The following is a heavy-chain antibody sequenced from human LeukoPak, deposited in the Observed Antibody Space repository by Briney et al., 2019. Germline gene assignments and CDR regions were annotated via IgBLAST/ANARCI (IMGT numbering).Heavy chain of an antibody. D-gene: IGHD3-22*01. CDR2: ISSSSSYI. CDR1: GFTFSSYS. V-gene: IGHV3-21*01. CDR3: ARDPADYDSSGYPDY. Sequence: GGSLRLSCAASGFTFSSYSMNWVRQAPGKGLEWVSSISSSSSYIYYADSVKGRFTISRDNAKDSLNLQMNSLRAEDTAVYYCARDPADYDSSGYPDYWGQGTLVTVSS. J-gene: IGHJ4*02.